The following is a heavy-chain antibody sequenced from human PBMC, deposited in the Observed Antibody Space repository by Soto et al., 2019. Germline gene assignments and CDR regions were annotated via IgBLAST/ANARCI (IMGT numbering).Heavy chain of an antibody. CDR3: ARRTSGYFGY. CDR2: ILSDYNT. Sequence: EVQLLESGGGLVQPRGSLTLSCAASGFTFSDYTMSWVRQAPGKVLECISVILSDYNTYYAGSVRGRFTISRDNSKNTLYLEMNSLRAEDTAVYYCARRTSGYFGYWGQGALVTVSS. CDR1: GFTFSDYT. J-gene: IGHJ4*02. V-gene: IGHV3-23*03. D-gene: IGHD6-19*01.